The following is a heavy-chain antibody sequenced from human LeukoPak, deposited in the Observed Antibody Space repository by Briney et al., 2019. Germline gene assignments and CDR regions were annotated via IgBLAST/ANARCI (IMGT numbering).Heavy chain of an antibody. CDR3: ARQVGYSYGRIDY. Sequence: SETLSLTCTVSGDSISSSSYYWGWIRQPPGKGLEWIGTIYYSGSTYYNPSLKSRVTISVDTSKNQFSLKLTSETAADTAVYYCARQVGYSYGRIDYWGQGTLVTVSS. J-gene: IGHJ4*02. V-gene: IGHV4-39*01. CDR1: GDSISSSSYY. D-gene: IGHD5-18*01. CDR2: IYYSGST.